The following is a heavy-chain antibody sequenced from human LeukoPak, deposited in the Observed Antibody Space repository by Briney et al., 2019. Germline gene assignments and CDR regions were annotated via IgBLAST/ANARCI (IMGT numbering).Heavy chain of an antibody. CDR1: GFTFRSHA. Sequence: PGGSLRLSCVGSGFTFRSHAMSWVRQAPEKGLEFVSGIYENGGTTYYADSVKGRFSISRDNSKNTLYLQMNSLRAEDTAVYYCATDRLAYCGGDCYSGWFDPWGQGTLVTVSS. J-gene: IGHJ5*02. V-gene: IGHV3-23*01. CDR2: IYENGGTT. D-gene: IGHD2-21*02. CDR3: ATDRLAYCGGDCYSGWFDP.